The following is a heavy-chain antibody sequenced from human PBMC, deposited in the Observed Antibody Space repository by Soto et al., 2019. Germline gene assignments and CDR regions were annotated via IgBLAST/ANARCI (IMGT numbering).Heavy chain of an antibody. Sequence: PGGSLRLSCAASGFTFSSYGMHWVRQAPGKGLEWVAVISYDGSNKYYADSVKGRFTISRDNSKNTLYLQMNSLRAEDTAVYYCARDSAVVVPAATFDYWGQGTLVTVSS. V-gene: IGHV3-30*03. D-gene: IGHD2-2*01. CDR1: GFTFSSYG. CDR3: ARDSAVVVPAATFDY. J-gene: IGHJ4*02. CDR2: ISYDGSNK.